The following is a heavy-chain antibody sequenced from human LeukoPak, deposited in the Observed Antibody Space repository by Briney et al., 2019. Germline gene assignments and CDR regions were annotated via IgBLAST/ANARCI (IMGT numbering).Heavy chain of an antibody. CDR3: ARTLSLNWLDP. J-gene: IGHJ5*02. V-gene: IGHV4-59*01. CDR2: ISYSGST. D-gene: IGHD2-15*01. Sequence: PSETLSLTCTVSGGSISDYYWSWIRQPPGKGLEWLGYISYSGSTNYNPSLKSRISISLDTSRKQFSLKLTSVTAADTAVYYCARTLSLNWLDPWGQGTLVTVSS. CDR1: GGSISDYY.